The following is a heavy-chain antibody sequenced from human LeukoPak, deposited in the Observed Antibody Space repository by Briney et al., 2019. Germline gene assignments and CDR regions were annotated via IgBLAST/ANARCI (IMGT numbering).Heavy chain of an antibody. CDR2: ISAYNGNT. V-gene: IGHV1-18*01. J-gene: IGHJ4*02. CDR3: ARRQQWLETPYYFDY. Sequence: ASVKVSCKASGYTFTSYGISWVRQAPGQGLEWIGWISAYNGNTNYAQKLQGRVTMTTDTSTSTAYMELRSLRSDDTAVYYCARRQQWLETPYYFDYWGQGTLVTVSS. D-gene: IGHD6-19*01. CDR1: GYTFTSYG.